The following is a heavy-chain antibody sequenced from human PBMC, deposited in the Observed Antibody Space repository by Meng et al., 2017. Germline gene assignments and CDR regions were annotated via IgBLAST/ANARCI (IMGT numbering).Heavy chain of an antibody. CDR1: GYTFTSYD. CDR3: ARSAHYYGSGSPRYFDY. CDR2: MNPNSGNT. J-gene: IGHJ4*02. V-gene: IGHV1-8*01. Sequence: ASVKVSCKASGYTFTSYDINWVRQATGQGLEWMGWMNPNSGNTGYAQKFQGRVTMTRNTSISTAYMELSSLRSEDTAVYYCARSAHYYGSGSPRYFDYWGQGTLVTVSS. D-gene: IGHD3-10*01.